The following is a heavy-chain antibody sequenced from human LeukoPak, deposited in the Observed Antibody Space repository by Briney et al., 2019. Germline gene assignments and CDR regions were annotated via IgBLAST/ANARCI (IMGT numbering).Heavy chain of an antibody. J-gene: IGHJ4*02. V-gene: IGHV3-23*01. CDR2: ISGSGGYT. D-gene: IGHD5-18*01. Sequence: PGGSLRLSCVASGFTFSNFDMGWVRQAPGKGLEWVSGISGSGGYTYQPDSVKGRFTISRENSKNTLYLQMNSLRAEDTAVYYCARSTFAMETPSFDYWGQGTLVTVSS. CDR3: ARSTFAMETPSFDY. CDR1: GFTFSNFD.